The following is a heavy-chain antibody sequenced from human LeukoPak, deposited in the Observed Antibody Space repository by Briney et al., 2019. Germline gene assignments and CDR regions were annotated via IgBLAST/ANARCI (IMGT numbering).Heavy chain of an antibody. CDR2: INHSGST. V-gene: IGHV4-34*01. J-gene: IGHJ4*02. CDR3: ARLAYYYGSGTYMGYYFDY. Sequence: SETLSLTCAVYGGSFSGYYWSWIRQPPGKGLEWIGEINHSGSTNYNPSLKSRVTISVDTSKNQFSLKLSSVTAADTAVYYCARLAYYYGSGTYMGYYFDYWGQGTLVTVSS. D-gene: IGHD3-10*01. CDR1: GGSFSGYY.